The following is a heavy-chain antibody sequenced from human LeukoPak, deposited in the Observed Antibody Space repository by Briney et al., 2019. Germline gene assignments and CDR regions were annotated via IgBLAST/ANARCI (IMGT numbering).Heavy chain of an antibody. CDR3: ARDRTHAGSGPGVYYYYYYGMDV. J-gene: IGHJ6*04. CDR2: ISYDGSNK. D-gene: IGHD3-10*01. CDR1: GFTFSSYA. Sequence: GRSLRLSCAASGFTFSSYAMHWVRQAPGKGLEWVAVISYDGSNKYYADSVKGRFTISRDNSKNTLYLQMNSLRAEDTAVYYCARDRTHAGSGPGVYYYYYYGMDVWGKGTTVTVSS. V-gene: IGHV3-30*04.